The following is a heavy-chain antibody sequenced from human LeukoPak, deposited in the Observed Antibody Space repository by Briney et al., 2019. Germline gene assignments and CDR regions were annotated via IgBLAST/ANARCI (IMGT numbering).Heavy chain of an antibody. CDR3: ARGGAAHLHFQN. CDR1: GGSISTYY. J-gene: IGHJ1*01. Sequence: SETLSLTCTVSGGSISTYYWNWIRQPPGKGLEWIGYIYHSGSTNYNPSLQSRVTISVDTSKNQFSLNLNSVTAADTAVYYCARGGAAHLHFQNWGQGTLVTVSS. V-gene: IGHV4-59*01. D-gene: IGHD6-6*01. CDR2: IYHSGST.